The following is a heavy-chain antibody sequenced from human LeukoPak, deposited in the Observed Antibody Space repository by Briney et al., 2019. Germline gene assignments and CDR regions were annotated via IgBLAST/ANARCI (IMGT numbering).Heavy chain of an antibody. J-gene: IGHJ4*02. CDR2: ISYDGSNK. CDR1: GFTFSSYA. V-gene: IGHV3-30*04. Sequence: GGSLRLSCAASGFTFSSYAMHWVRQAPGKGLEWVAVISYDGSNKYYADSVKGRFTISRDNSKNTLCLQMNSLRAEDTAVYYCTRGYSGYGNFDCWGQGTLVTVSS. CDR3: TRGYSGYGNFDC. D-gene: IGHD5-12*01.